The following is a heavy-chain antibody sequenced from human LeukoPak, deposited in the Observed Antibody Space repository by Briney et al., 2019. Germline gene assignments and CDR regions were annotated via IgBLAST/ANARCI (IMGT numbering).Heavy chain of an antibody. CDR1: GFTFSSYA. Sequence: GGSLRLSCAASGFTFSSYAMNWVRQAPGKGLEWVSAISGSGGSTYYADSVKGRFTIPRDNSKNTLYLQMNSPRAEDTAVYYCAKPDSSGWYDGLGYWGQGTLVTVSS. V-gene: IGHV3-23*01. CDR2: ISGSGGST. D-gene: IGHD6-19*01. CDR3: AKPDSSGWYDGLGY. J-gene: IGHJ4*02.